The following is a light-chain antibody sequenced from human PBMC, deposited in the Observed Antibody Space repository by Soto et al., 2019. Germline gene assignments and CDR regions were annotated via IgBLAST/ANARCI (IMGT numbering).Light chain of an antibody. CDR2: GAS. CDR3: QQYGSSQYT. CDR1: QSVSSRS. V-gene: IGKV3-20*01. J-gene: IGKJ2*01. Sequence: EIGLTQSPGTLSLSPGERATLSCRASQSVSSRSLAWYQQKPGQAPSLLIYGASSRATGIPDRFSGTGSGTNFTLTISRLEHEDFAVYYCQQYGSSQYTFGLGTKLEIK.